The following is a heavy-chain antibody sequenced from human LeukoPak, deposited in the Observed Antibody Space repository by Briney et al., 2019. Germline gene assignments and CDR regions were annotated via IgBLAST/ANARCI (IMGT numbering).Heavy chain of an antibody. V-gene: IGHV4-4*07. Sequence: SETLSLTCTVSGGSTSSYYWSWIRQPAGKGLEWIGRIYTSGSTNYNPSLKSRVTMSVDTSKNQFSLKLSSVTPADTAVYYCARDGYSSSWHFFDYWGQGTLVSVSS. CDR1: GGSTSSYY. CDR2: IYTSGST. CDR3: ARDGYSSSWHFFDY. D-gene: IGHD6-13*01. J-gene: IGHJ4*02.